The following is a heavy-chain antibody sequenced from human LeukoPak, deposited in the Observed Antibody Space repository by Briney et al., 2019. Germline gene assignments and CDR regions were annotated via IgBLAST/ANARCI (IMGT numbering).Heavy chain of an antibody. CDR3: ARDREYSYGYEAFDI. D-gene: IGHD5-18*01. V-gene: IGHV4-61*02. CDR1: GGSISSGSYY. Sequence: SETLSLTCTVSGGSISSGSYYWSWIRQPAGKGLEWIGRIYTSGSTNYNPSLKSRVTISVDTSKNQFSLKLSSVTAADTAVYYCARDREYSYGYEAFDIWGQGTMVTVSS. J-gene: IGHJ3*02. CDR2: IYTSGST.